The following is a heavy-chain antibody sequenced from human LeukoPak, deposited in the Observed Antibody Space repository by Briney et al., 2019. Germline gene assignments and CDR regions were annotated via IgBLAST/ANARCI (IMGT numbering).Heavy chain of an antibody. D-gene: IGHD2-8*01. Sequence: PSETLSLTCTVSGGSISSYYWSWIRQPPGKGLEWIGYIYYSGSTNYNPSLKSRVTISVDTSKNQFSLKLSSVTAADTAVYYCAREGYCTNGVCHAGYYFDYWGQRTLVTVSS. CDR3: AREGYCTNGVCHAGYYFDY. CDR2: IYYSGST. CDR1: GGSISSYY. J-gene: IGHJ4*02. V-gene: IGHV4-59*01.